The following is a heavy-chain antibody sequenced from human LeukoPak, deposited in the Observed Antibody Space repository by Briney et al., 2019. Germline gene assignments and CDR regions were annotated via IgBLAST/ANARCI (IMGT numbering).Heavy chain of an antibody. CDR3: ARHATTIVSSVDY. Sequence: GESLKISCTGSGYSFTSYWIGWVRPLPRKGLGWMGIMYSGDSDTRYSPSFQGQVTTSADKSIRNAYLQWSSLKASDTAMYYCARHATTIVSSVDYWGQGTLVTVSS. CDR2: MYSGDSDT. J-gene: IGHJ4*02. CDR1: GYSFTSYW. V-gene: IGHV5-51*01. D-gene: IGHD3-22*01.